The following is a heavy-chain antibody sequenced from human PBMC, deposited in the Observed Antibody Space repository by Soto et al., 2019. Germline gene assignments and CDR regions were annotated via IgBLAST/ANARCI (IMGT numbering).Heavy chain of an antibody. J-gene: IGHJ6*02. V-gene: IGHV4-4*02. D-gene: IGHD5-18*01. CDR2: IYHSGST. CDR1: GGSISSSNW. Sequence: QVQLQESGPGLVKPSGTLSLTCAVSGGSISSSNWWSWVRQPPGKGLECIGAIYHSGSTNYNPSLKSRVTISVDKSKNQFSLKLSSVTAADPAVYYCEKGSYGSPGGMDVWGQVTAFTVSS. CDR3: EKGSYGSPGGMDV.